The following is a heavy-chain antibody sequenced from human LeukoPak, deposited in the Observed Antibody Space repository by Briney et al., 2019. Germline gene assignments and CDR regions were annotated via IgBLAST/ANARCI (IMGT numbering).Heavy chain of an antibody. V-gene: IGHV4-59*01. D-gene: IGHD3-10*01. Sequence: SETLSLTCTVSGGSISSYYWSWIRQPPGKGLEWIGYIYYSGSTNYNPSLKSRVTISVDTSKNQFSLKLSSVTAADTAVYYCARVRTLWFGGSPYYFDYWGQGTLVTVSS. J-gene: IGHJ4*02. CDR1: GGSISSYY. CDR3: ARVRTLWFGGSPYYFDY. CDR2: IYYSGST.